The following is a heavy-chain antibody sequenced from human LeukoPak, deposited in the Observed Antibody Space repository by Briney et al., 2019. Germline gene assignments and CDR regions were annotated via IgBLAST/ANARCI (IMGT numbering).Heavy chain of an antibody. J-gene: IGHJ5*02. CDR2: IYTSGST. CDR3: ARDSSSWYPNWFDP. V-gene: IGHV4-4*07. Sequence: SETLSLTCTVSGGSISSYYWSWIRQPAGKGLEWIGRIYTSGSTNYNPSLKSRVTMSVDTSKNQFSLKLSSVTAADTAVYYCARDSSSWYPNWFDPWGQGTPVTVSS. CDR1: GGSISSYY. D-gene: IGHD6-13*01.